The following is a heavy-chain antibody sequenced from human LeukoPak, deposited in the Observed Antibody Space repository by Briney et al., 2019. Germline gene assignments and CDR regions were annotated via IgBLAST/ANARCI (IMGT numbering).Heavy chain of an antibody. V-gene: IGHV3-30-3*01. CDR2: ISYDGSNK. CDR1: GFTFSSYA. CDR3: ARDPRRTVTTPGLH. Sequence: PGGSLRLSCAASGFTFSSYAMSWVRQAPGKGLEWVAVISYDGSNKYYADSVKGRFTISRDNSKNTLYLQMNSLRAEDTAVYYCARDPRRTVTTPGLHWGQGTLVTVSS. D-gene: IGHD4-17*01. J-gene: IGHJ4*02.